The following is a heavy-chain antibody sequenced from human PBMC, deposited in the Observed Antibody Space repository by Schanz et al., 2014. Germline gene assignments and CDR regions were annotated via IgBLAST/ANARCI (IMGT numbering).Heavy chain of an antibody. CDR2: INPNSGGT. J-gene: IGHJ5*02. Sequence: QVQLVQSGAEAKKPGASVKVSCKASGYTFTDYHIHWVRQAPGQGLEWMGRINPNSGGTNFAQKFQGRVTVTRDTSISTAYMELGSLRFDDTAVYYCAREGTIIRELTGWFDPWGQGTLVTVSS. V-gene: IGHV1-2*06. D-gene: IGHD3-10*01. CDR3: AREGTIIRELTGWFDP. CDR1: GYTFTDYH.